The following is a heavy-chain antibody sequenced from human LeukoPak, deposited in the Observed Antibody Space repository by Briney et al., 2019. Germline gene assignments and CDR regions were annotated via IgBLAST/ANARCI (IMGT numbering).Heavy chain of an antibody. V-gene: IGHV3-74*01. CDR1: GFTFSNYW. CDR2: INSDGSRT. D-gene: IGHD3-22*01. CDR3: ARSGDQGYYDSTGYKAWGF. Sequence: GGSLRLSCAASGFTFSNYWMHWVRQAPGKGLVWVSRINSDGSRTSYADSVKGRFSISRDNSENTLYLELNSLRVDDTAVYYCARSGDQGYYDSTGYKAWGFWGHGTLVTVSS. J-gene: IGHJ4*01.